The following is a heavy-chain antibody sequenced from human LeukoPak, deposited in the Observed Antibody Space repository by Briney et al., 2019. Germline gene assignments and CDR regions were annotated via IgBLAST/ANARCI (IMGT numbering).Heavy chain of an antibody. CDR2: IYYSGST. CDR3: ARIYSDYSGYDYLAFDY. CDR1: GGSISSGSYY. V-gene: IGHV4-61*01. D-gene: IGHD5-12*01. Sequence: ASETLSLTCTVSGGSISSGSYYWSWIRQPPGTGLEWIGYIYYSGSTNYNPSLKSRVTISVDTSKNQFSLKLSSVTAADTAVYYCARIYSDYSGYDYLAFDYWGQGTLVTVSS. J-gene: IGHJ4*02.